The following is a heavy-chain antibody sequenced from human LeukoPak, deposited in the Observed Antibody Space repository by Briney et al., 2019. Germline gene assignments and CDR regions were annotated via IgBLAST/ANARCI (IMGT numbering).Heavy chain of an antibody. V-gene: IGHV3-30*07. CDR3: ARDGRFWSGYYSTYYFDY. Sequence: DSVKGRFTFSRDNSKNTLSLQMNSLRAEDTAVYYCARDGRFWSGYYSTYYFDYWGQGTLVTVSS. D-gene: IGHD3-3*01. J-gene: IGHJ4*02.